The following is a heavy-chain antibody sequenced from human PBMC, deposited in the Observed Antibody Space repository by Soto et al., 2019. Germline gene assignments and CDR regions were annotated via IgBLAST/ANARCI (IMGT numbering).Heavy chain of an antibody. CDR2: IYYGGR. J-gene: IGHJ3*02. CDR3: ASGLVGYNHEAFDI. Sequence: QLQLQESGPGLVKPSETLSLTCSVSGVSISDIIYYWGWVRQSPGKGLEWIGRIYYGGRNYNPALKSRVTVCVLTSINKFSLNVYYVIAADTAVSYCASGLVGYNHEAFDIWGQGTMVTVSS. V-gene: IGHV4-39*01. D-gene: IGHD5-12*01. CDR1: GVSISDIIYY.